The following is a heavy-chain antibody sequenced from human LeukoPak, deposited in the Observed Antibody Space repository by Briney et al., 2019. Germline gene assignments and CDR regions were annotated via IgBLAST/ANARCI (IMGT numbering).Heavy chain of an antibody. CDR3: AILLPPFLAATGSRRGYNWFDP. D-gene: IGHD6-13*01. CDR1: GGSFSGYY. Sequence: KPSETLSLTCAVHGGSFSGYYWTWSRQPPGKGPEWIGEINPSGRTNYNPSLKSRVTISVDTSKNQFSLKLSSVTAADTAVYYCAILLPPFLAATGSRRGYNWFDPWGQGTLVTVSS. J-gene: IGHJ5*02. V-gene: IGHV4-34*01. CDR2: INPSGRT.